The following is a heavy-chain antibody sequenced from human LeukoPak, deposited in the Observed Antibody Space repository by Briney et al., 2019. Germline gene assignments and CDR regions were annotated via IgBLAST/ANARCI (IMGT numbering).Heavy chain of an antibody. CDR3: ARHGSVEYYYDSSGYLFDY. Sequence: SETLSLTCAVYGGSFSGYYWSWIRQPPGKGLEWIGEIIHRGSTNYNPSLKSRVTISVDTSKNQFSLKLSSVTAADTAVYYCARHGSVEYYYDSSGYLFDYWGQGTLVTVSS. CDR1: GGSFSGYY. V-gene: IGHV4-34*12. D-gene: IGHD3-22*01. J-gene: IGHJ4*02. CDR2: IIHRGST.